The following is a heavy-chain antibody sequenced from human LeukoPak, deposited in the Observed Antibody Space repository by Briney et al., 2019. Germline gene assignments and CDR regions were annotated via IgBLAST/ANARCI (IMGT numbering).Heavy chain of an antibody. CDR1: GFTFSSYS. CDR3: ARDTYGSGSYYNAPLDY. Sequence: QPGGSLRLSCAASGFTFSSYSMNWVRQAPGKGLEWVSYISSGGSSIYYADSVKGRFTISRDNAKKLLYLQMNSLRAEDTAVYYCARDTYGSGSYYNAPLDYWGQGTLVTVSS. V-gene: IGHV3-48*01. J-gene: IGHJ4*02. CDR2: ISSGGSSI. D-gene: IGHD3-10*01.